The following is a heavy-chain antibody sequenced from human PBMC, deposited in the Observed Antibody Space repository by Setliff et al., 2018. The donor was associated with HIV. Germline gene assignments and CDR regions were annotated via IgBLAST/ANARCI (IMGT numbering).Heavy chain of an antibody. CDR2: IPITGRT. V-gene: IGHV4-4*08. CDR1: GGSISSYY. Sequence: SETLSLTCTVSGGSISSYYWSWIRQTPGKGLEWIGNIPITGRTTYNLSLKSRLTITRDTSKNQISLILSSVTAADTAMYYCARGDYASPPLFMGYWGQGTLVTVSS. J-gene: IGHJ4*02. CDR3: ARGDYASPPLFMGY. D-gene: IGHD4-17*01.